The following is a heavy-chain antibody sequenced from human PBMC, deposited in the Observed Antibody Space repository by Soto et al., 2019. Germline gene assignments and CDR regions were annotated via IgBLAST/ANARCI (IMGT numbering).Heavy chain of an antibody. CDR1: GFIFSTYV. Sequence: QVQLVESGRDVVQPGRSLRLSCAASGFIFSTYVMHWVRRAPGKGLEWVALISKEGNKQYADSVKDRFTVYRDNYKSNLNLEMHSLRVEGTATYYCATGDESSGHAGTFQHWGQGTLVSVSP. D-gene: IGHD3-22*01. CDR3: ATGDESSGHAGTFQH. V-gene: IGHV3-30-3*01. CDR2: ISKEGNK. J-gene: IGHJ1*01.